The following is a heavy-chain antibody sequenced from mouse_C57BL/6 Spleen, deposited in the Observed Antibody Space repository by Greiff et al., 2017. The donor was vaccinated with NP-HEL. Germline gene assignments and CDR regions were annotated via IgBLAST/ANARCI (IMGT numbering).Heavy chain of an antibody. D-gene: IGHD2-1*01. Sequence: VQLQQSGAELVKPGASVKISCKASGYAFSSYWMNWVKQRPGKGLEWIGQIYPGDGDTNYIGKFKGKATLTADKSSSTAYMQLSSLTSEDSAVYFCAREGGLLWSSWFAYWGQGTLVTVSA. J-gene: IGHJ3*01. CDR2: IYPGDGDT. V-gene: IGHV1-80*01. CDR3: AREGGLLWSSWFAY. CDR1: GYAFSSYW.